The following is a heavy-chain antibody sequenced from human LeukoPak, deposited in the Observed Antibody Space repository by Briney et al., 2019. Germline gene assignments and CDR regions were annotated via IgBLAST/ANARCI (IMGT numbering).Heavy chain of an antibody. J-gene: IGHJ6*02. V-gene: IGHV1-2*04. CDR1: GYTFTGYY. D-gene: IGHD5-18*01. CDR3: ARERYSSRYYYYGMDV. CDR2: INPNSGGT. Sequence: ASVTVSCKASGYTFTGYYMHWVRQAPGQGLEWMGWINPNSGGTNYAQKFQGWVTMTRDTSIRTAYMELSRLRSDDTAVYYCARERYSSRYYYYGMDVWGQGTTVTVSS.